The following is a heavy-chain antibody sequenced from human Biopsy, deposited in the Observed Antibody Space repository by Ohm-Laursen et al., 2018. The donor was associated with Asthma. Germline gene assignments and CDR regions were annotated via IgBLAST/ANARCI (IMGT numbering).Heavy chain of an antibody. CDR2: IYSGGTS. D-gene: IGHD3-22*01. J-gene: IGHJ4*02. V-gene: IGHV3-53*01. CDR3: ARGDSSNWSHYYFDY. CDR1: GFAVSRDY. Sequence: SLRLSCAASGFAVSRDYMFWVRQAPGKGLEWASVIYSGGTSHTADSVRGRFTISRDYSKNTLYLQMHSLRAEDTAVYYCARGDSSNWSHYYFDYWGQGTLVTASS.